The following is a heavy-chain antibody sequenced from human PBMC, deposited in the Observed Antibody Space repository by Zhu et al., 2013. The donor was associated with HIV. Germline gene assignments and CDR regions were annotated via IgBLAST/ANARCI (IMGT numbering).Heavy chain of an antibody. D-gene: IGHD2-2*02. Sequence: QVQLVQSGAEVKKPGSSVKVSCKASGGTFSSYAISWVRQAPGQGLEWMGGIIPIFGTANYAQKFQGRVTITADESTSTAYMELSSLRSEDTAVYYCARGEIVVVPAAIGSFDYWGQGTLGHRLL. J-gene: IGHJ4*02. V-gene: IGHV1-69*01. CDR1: GGTFSSYA. CDR2: IIPIFGTA. CDR3: ARGEIVVVPAAIGSFDY.